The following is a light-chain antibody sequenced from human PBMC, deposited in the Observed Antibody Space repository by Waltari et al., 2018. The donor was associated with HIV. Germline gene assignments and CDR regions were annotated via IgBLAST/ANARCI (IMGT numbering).Light chain of an antibody. CDR3: TAWDDSLSGVV. CDR1: RSNIGSKY. V-gene: IGLV1-47*01. J-gene: IGLJ2*01. CDR2: RNN. Sequence: QSVLTQPPSASGTPGQRVTISCSGSRSNIGSKYVYWYQQLPGTAPKLLIYRNNQRPSGVPDRFSGSKPGTSASLAISGLRSEDEADYYCTAWDDSLSGVVFGGGTKLTVL.